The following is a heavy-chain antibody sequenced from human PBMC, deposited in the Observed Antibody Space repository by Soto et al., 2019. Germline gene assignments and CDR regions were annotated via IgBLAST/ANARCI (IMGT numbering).Heavy chain of an antibody. J-gene: IGHJ3*02. CDR3: ARPSLLGRGYYYYSSGYYFYAFAI. CDR2: ISAYNGNT. CDR1: GYTVTSYG. Sequence: QVQLVQSGAEVKKPGASVKVSCKASGYTVTSYGISWVRQAPGQGLAWMGWISAYNGNTNYAQKLQGRVTMTTDTSTSTADMELRSLRSDATAVYYCARPSLLGRGYYYYSSGYYFYAFAIWGQGTMVTVSS. V-gene: IGHV1-18*01. D-gene: IGHD3-22*01.